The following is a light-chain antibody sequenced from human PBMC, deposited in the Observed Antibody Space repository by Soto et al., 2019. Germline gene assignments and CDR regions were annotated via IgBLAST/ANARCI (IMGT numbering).Light chain of an antibody. Sequence: EILLTQSPDTLYLSPGERATLSCRASQSVPKNYLAWYQHKPDQAPRLLIYDASSRATGIPDRFSGSGSGKELALPISRLEPEDFEVYFFHQCATSPLTFGGGTKVEIK. J-gene: IGKJ4*01. CDR3: HQCATSPLT. CDR2: DAS. V-gene: IGKV3-20*01. CDR1: QSVPKNY.